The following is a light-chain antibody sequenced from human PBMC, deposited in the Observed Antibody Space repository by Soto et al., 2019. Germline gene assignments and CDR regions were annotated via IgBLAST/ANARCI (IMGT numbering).Light chain of an antibody. CDR2: SSN. Sequence: QSVLTQPPSVSGTPGQRVIISCSGSSSNIGSNAVNWYQQLPGTAPKLLMASSNQRPSGVPDRFSGPKSGTSASLAISGLQSEDEADYYCATWDDSLNGVVFGGGTMLTVL. CDR3: ATWDDSLNGVV. J-gene: IGLJ2*01. CDR1: SSNIGSNA. V-gene: IGLV1-44*01.